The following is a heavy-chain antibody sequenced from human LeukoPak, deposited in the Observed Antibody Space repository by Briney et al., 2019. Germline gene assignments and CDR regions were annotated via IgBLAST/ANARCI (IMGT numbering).Heavy chain of an antibody. D-gene: IGHD3-22*01. CDR1: GGSISSYY. CDR3: ARHFYYDSSGYYVDY. V-gene: IGHV4-59*08. J-gene: IGHJ4*02. CDR2: IYYSGST. Sequence: PSETLSLTCTVSGGSISSYYWSWIRQPPGKGLEWIGYIYYSGSTNYNPSLKSRVTISVDTSKNQFSLKLSSVTAADTAVYYCARHFYYDSSGYYVDYWCQGTLVTVSS.